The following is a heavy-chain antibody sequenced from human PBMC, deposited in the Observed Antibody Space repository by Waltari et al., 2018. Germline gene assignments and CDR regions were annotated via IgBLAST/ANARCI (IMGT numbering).Heavy chain of an antibody. J-gene: IGHJ4*02. CDR1: GGSFSGYY. CDR3: ARGRVGGHGY. CDR2: SNQSGST. V-gene: IGHV4-34*01. Sequence: QVQLQQWGAGLLKPSETLSLTCAVSGGSFSGYYWSWIRQPPGKGLGWIGESNQSGSTNYNPSLRSRVTISVDTSKNQFSLKLGSVTAADTAVYYCARGRVGGHGYWGQGTLVTVSS. D-gene: IGHD1-26*01.